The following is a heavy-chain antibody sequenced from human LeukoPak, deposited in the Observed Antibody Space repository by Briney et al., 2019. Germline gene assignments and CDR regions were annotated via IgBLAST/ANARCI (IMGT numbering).Heavy chain of an antibody. CDR1: GFTFSSYA. CDR2: ISYDGSNK. CDR3: ARGRGYSYGYYAFDI. Sequence: GGSLRLSCAASGFTFSSYAMHWVRQAPGKGLEWVAVISYDGSNKYYADSVKGRFTISRDNSKNTLYLQMNSLRAEDTAVYYCARGRGYSYGYYAFDIWGQGTMVTVSS. J-gene: IGHJ3*02. D-gene: IGHD5-18*01. V-gene: IGHV3-30*04.